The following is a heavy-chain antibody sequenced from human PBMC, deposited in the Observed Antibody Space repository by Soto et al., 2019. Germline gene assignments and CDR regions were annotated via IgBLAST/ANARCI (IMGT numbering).Heavy chain of an antibody. D-gene: IGHD2-2*01. J-gene: IGHJ6*02. CDR2: ISAYIGNT. V-gene: IGHV1-18*04. CDR1: GYTFTSYG. Sequence: QVQLVQSGAEVKKPGASVKVSCKASGYTFTSYGINWVRQAPGQGLEWMGWISAYIGNTNYAQKFQGRVIMTTDTSTSTAYMELRSLRSDDTAVFYCARDPLHCSSTSCYSYGMDVWGQGTTVTVSS. CDR3: ARDPLHCSSTSCYSYGMDV.